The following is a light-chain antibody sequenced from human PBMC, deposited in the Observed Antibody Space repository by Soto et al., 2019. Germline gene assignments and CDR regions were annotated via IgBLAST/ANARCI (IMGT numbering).Light chain of an antibody. V-gene: IGLV3-21*04. J-gene: IGLJ2*01. Sequence: SSELTQPPSVSVAPGKTAEITCGGNNIGSKGVHWYQQRPGQAPVLVMYYDSDRPSGIPERFSGSNSGNTATLTISRVEAGDEADYYCHVWDSSGDHVVFGGGTKLTVL. CDR2: YDS. CDR1: NIGSKG. CDR3: HVWDSSGDHVV.